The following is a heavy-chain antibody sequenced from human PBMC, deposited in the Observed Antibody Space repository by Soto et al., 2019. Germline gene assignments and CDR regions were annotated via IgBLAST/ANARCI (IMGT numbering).Heavy chain of an antibody. D-gene: IGHD4-17*01. CDR1: GGTFSSYA. V-gene: IGHV1-69*01. J-gene: IGHJ4*02. Sequence: QVQLVQSGAEVKKPGSSVKVSCKASGGTFSSYAISWVRQAPGQGLEWMGGIIPIFATAHYAQKFQGRVTITADESTSTAYMELSSLRSEDTAVYYCEREGYGDYGKPFDYWGQGTLVSVSS. CDR3: EREGYGDYGKPFDY. CDR2: IIPIFATA.